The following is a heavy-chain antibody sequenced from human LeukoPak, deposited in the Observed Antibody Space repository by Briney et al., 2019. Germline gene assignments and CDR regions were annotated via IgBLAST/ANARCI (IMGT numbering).Heavy chain of an antibody. J-gene: IGHJ4*02. D-gene: IGHD2-2*01. CDR2: IIPIFGTA. V-gene: IGHV1-69*05. CDR1: GGTFSSYA. Sequence: GASVKVSCKAFGGTFSSYAISWVREAPGQGLEWMGGIIPIFGTANYAQKFQGRVAITTDESTSTAYMELSSLSSEDTAVYYCARRRYCSSTSCFTGDYFDYWGQGTLVTVSS. CDR3: ARRRYCSSTSCFTGDYFDY.